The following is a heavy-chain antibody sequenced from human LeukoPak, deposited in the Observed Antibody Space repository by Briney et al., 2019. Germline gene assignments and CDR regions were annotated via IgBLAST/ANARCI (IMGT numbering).Heavy chain of an antibody. CDR3: ASIAAAVKDWFDP. CDR1: GGTFSSYA. D-gene: IGHD6-13*01. CDR2: IIPIFGTA. V-gene: IGHV1-69*05. Sequence: SVKVSCKASGGTFSSYATSWVRQAPGQGLEWMGGIIPIFGTANYAQKFQGRVTITTDESTSTAYMELSSLRSEDTAVYYCASIAAAVKDWFDPWGQGTLVTVSS. J-gene: IGHJ5*02.